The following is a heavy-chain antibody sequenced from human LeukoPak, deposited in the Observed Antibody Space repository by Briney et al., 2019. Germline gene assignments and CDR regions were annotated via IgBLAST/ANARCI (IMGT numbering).Heavy chain of an antibody. CDR1: GFTFSSYE. Sequence: GGSLRLSCAASGFTFSSYEMNWVRQAPGKGLEWVSYISSSGSTIYYADSVKGRFTISRDNAKNSLYLQMNSLRAEDTAVYYCARVLAVAARPGCFDYWGQGTLVTVSS. V-gene: IGHV3-48*03. J-gene: IGHJ4*02. CDR2: ISSSGSTI. D-gene: IGHD6-19*01. CDR3: ARVLAVAARPGCFDY.